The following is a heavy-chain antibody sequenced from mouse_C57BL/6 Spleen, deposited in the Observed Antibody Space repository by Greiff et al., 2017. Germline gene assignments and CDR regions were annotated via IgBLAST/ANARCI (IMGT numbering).Heavy chain of an antibody. CDR3: ARPLTGPYYFDY. Sequence: DVHLVESGGDLVKPGGSLKLSCAASGFTFSSYGMSWVRQTPDKRLEWVATISSGGSYTYYPDSVKGRFTISRDNAKNTLYLQMSSLKSEDTAMYYCARPLTGPYYFDYWGQVTTLTVAS. CDR1: GFTFSSYG. D-gene: IGHD4-1*01. V-gene: IGHV5-6*01. J-gene: IGHJ2*01. CDR2: ISSGGSYT.